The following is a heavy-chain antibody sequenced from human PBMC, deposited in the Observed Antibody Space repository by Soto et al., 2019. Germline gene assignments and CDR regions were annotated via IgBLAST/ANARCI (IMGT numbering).Heavy chain of an antibody. CDR1: GFTFSSYA. CDR3: ARLTPNDDFWSGYSYYYIDV. Sequence: GGSLRLSCAASGFTFSSYAMHWVRQAPGKGLEYVSAISSNGGSTYYANSVKGRFTISRDNSKNTLYLQMGSLRAEDMAVYYCARLTPNDDFWSGYSYYYIDVWGKGTTVTVSS. CDR2: ISSNGGST. J-gene: IGHJ6*03. D-gene: IGHD3-3*01. V-gene: IGHV3-64*01.